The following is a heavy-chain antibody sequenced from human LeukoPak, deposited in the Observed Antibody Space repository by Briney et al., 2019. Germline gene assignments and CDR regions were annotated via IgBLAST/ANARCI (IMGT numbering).Heavy chain of an antibody. J-gene: IGHJ4*02. D-gene: IGHD5-18*01. CDR2: IGTAGDT. V-gene: IGHV3-13*01. CDR1: GFTFSSYD. CDR3: ARADLRGYSLDY. Sequence: GGSLRLSCAASGFTFSSYDMHWVRQTTGRGLEWVSGIGTAGDTYSPGSVKGRFTISRENAKNSLYLQMNSLRAGDTAVYYCARADLRGYSLDYWGQGILVTVSS.